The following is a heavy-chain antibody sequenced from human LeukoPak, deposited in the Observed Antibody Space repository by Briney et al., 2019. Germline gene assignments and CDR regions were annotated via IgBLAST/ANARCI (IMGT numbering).Heavy chain of an antibody. V-gene: IGHV3-33*01. D-gene: IGHD6-19*01. CDR1: GFTFSSYG. CDR3: ARDRHSATVAARREDYFDY. J-gene: IGHJ4*02. CDR2: IWYDGSNK. Sequence: PGGSLRLSCAASGFTFSSYGMHWVRQAPGKGLEWVAVIWYDGSNKYYADSVKGRFTISRDNSKNTLYLQMNSLRAEDTAVYYCARDRHSATVAARREDYFDYWGQGTLVTVSS.